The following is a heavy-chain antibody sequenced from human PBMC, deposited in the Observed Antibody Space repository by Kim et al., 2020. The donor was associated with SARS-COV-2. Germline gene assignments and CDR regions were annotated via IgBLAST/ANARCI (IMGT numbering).Heavy chain of an antibody. J-gene: IGHJ3*02. V-gene: IGHV3-7*03. CDR2: IKHDGSEK. Sequence: GGSLRLSCAASGFTFRTYWMTWVRQAPGKGLEWVANIKHDGSEKFYVDSVKGRFTISRDNAKNSVYLDMNGLRVEDTAVYYCARDLSPCSGGKCNFDAFDIWGQGTMVSVSS. CDR3: ARDLSPCSGGKCNFDAFDI. CDR1: GFTFRTYW. D-gene: IGHD2-15*01.